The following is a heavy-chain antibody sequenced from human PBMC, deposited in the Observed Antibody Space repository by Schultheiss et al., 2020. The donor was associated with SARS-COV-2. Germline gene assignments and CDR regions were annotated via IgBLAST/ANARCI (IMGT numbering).Heavy chain of an antibody. CDR3: AREASGWYWFDP. CDR1: GYTFTDYY. Sequence: ASVKVSCKASGYTFTDYYMHWVRQAPGQGLEWMGWINPNSGGTNYAQKFQGRVTMTRDTSISTAYMELSRLTSDDTAVYYCAREASGWYWFDPWGQGTQVTVSS. J-gene: IGHJ5*02. CDR2: INPNSGGT. D-gene: IGHD6-19*01. V-gene: IGHV1-2*02.